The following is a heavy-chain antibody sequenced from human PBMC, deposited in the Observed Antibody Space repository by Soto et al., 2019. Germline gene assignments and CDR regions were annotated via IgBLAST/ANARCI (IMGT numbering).Heavy chain of an antibody. J-gene: IGHJ4*02. CDR3: EGAPLGYYASSGYHAIYFDP. D-gene: IGHD3-22*01. V-gene: IGHV4-31*03. CDR1: GGSISSGGYY. Sequence: QVQLQDSGPGLVKPSQTLSLTCTVSGGSISSGGYYWSWNCQHPVKGLEWIGYIYYSGSTYYNPSLKSRVTISVDTSTNDFSRKMSSVTATYTAGYSCEGAPLGYYASSGYHAIYFDPGGQGTLINVS. CDR2: IYYSGST.